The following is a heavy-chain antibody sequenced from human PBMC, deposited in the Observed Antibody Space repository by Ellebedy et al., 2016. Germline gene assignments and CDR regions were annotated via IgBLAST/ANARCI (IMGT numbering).Heavy chain of an antibody. Sequence: SETLSLTCTVSGGSISTYYWSWIRQPPGKGLEWIGYIYYSGSTSYNPSLKSRVTISVDTSKNQFSLKLSSVTAADTAVYYCARGLLYYDFWSGYYKGAGDYYYGMDVWGQGTTVTVSS. V-gene: IGHV4-59*01. J-gene: IGHJ6*02. D-gene: IGHD3-3*01. CDR1: GGSISTYY. CDR3: ARGLLYYDFWSGYYKGAGDYYYGMDV. CDR2: IYYSGST.